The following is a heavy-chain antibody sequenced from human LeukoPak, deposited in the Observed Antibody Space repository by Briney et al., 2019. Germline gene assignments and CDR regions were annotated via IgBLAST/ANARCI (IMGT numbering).Heavy chain of an antibody. CDR3: ARTHRNWYSSSWYLDY. CDR1: EFSVGSNY. CDR2: IYYSGST. V-gene: IGHV4-59*02. Sequence: GSLRLSCAASEFSVGSNYMTWVRQAPGKGLEWIGYIYYSGSTNYNPSLKSRVTISVDTSKNQFSLKLSSVTAADTAVYYCARTHRNWYSSSWYLDYWGQGTLVTVSS. D-gene: IGHD6-13*01. J-gene: IGHJ4*02.